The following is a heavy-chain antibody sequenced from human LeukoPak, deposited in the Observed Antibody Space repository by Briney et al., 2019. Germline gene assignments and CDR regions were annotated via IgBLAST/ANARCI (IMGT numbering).Heavy chain of an antibody. D-gene: IGHD3-22*01. Sequence: GGSLRLSCAASGFTFSSYAMSWVRQAPGKGLEWVSAISGSGGSTYYADSVKGRFTISRDNSKNTLYLQMSSLRAEDTAVYYCAKGLSGMVVVITAFGIWGQGTMVTVSS. CDR3: AKGLSGMVVVITAFGI. CDR2: ISGSGGST. J-gene: IGHJ3*02. V-gene: IGHV3-23*01. CDR1: GFTFSSYA.